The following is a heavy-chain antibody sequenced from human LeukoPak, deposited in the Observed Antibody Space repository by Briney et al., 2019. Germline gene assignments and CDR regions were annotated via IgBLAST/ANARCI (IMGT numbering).Heavy chain of an antibody. V-gene: IGHV1-8*03. D-gene: IGHD1-26*01. CDR3: ARGRGSYLRTYYMDV. Sequence: EASVKVSCKASGYTFTSYDINWVRQATGQGLEWMGWMNPNSGNTGYAQKFQGRVTITRNTSISTAYMELSSLRSEDTAVYYCARGRGSYLRTYYMDVWGKGTTVTVSS. CDR1: GYTFTSYD. CDR2: MNPNSGNT. J-gene: IGHJ6*03.